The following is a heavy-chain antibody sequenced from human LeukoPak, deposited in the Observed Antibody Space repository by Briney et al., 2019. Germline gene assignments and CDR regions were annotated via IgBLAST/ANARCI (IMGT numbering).Heavy chain of an antibody. CDR2: ISGSGRST. V-gene: IGHV3-23*01. CDR3: AKDRSWNDILTGYYIYDFDY. Sequence: GGSLRLSCIVSGFPFGDYAMSWVRQAPGKGLEWVSAISGSGRSTYYADSVKGRFTISRDNSKNTLYLQMNSLRAEDTAVYYCAKDRSWNDILTGYYIYDFDYWGQGTLVTVSS. J-gene: IGHJ4*02. CDR1: GFPFGDYA. D-gene: IGHD3-9*01.